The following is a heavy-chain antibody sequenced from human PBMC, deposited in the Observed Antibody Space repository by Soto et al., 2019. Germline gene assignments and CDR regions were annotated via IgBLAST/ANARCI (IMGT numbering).Heavy chain of an antibody. CDR3: AKDLGSGYRFDY. Sequence: QVQLVQSGPEVKKPGASVKVACKASGYTFLKYGINWVRQAPGQGLEWMGGIQTDNDHASFAQKFEGRVTMTTHTSTRTVYMELRDLSSDDTAVYYCAKDLGSGYRFDYWGQGTPVTVSS. CDR2: IQTDNDHA. V-gene: IGHV1-18*01. J-gene: IGHJ4*02. D-gene: IGHD3-9*01. CDR1: GYTFLKYG.